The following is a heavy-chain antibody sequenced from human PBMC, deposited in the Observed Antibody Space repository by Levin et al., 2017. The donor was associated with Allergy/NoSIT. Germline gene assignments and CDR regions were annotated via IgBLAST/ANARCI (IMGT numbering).Heavy chain of an antibody. Sequence: PGGSLRLSCAASGFPFSTYAMQWVRQAPGKGLEWVAVISYDGNNYNHADSVKGRFTISRDNSKNTLYLQMNSLRTEDTAVYYCARGSPPDYWGQGTLVTVSS. V-gene: IGHV3-30-3*01. CDR1: GFPFSTYA. CDR2: ISYDGNNY. J-gene: IGHJ4*02. CDR3: ARGSPPDY.